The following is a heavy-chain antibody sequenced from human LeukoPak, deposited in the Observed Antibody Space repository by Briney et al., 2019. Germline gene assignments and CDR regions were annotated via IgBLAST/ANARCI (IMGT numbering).Heavy chain of an antibody. J-gene: IGHJ6*03. CDR1: GXSVSINSAA. CDR2: TYYRSKWYN. CDR3: XXXXXXXSXXTFSYYYYYMDV. V-gene: IGHV6-1*01. Sequence: AXXGXSVSINSAAWSWVRQSPSRGLEWLGSTYYRSKWYNDYAVSGKSRITINPETNKDRFSLKLNSVTPEGTAVYXXXXXXXXXSXXTFSYYYYYMDVWGKGTTVTISS. D-gene: IGHD2/OR15-2a*01.